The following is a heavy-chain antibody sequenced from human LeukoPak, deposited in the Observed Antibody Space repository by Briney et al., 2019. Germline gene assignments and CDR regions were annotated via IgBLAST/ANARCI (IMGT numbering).Heavy chain of an antibody. D-gene: IGHD5-18*01. Sequence: PGGSLRLSCAASGFTFSRYSMHWVRQAPGKGLVWVSHVNSDGSGTDYADSVKGRFTISRDNAKNSLYLQMNSLRAEDTAVYYCARDQYNYGYVSWFDPWGQGTLVTVSS. CDR1: GFTFSRYS. J-gene: IGHJ5*02. CDR3: ARDQYNYGYVSWFDP. V-gene: IGHV3-74*01. CDR2: VNSDGSGT.